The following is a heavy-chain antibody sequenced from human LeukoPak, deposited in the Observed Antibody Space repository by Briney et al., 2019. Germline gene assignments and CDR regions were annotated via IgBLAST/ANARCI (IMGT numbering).Heavy chain of an antibody. CDR2: ISSSSSYI. J-gene: IGHJ3*02. D-gene: IGHD4-17*01. CDR3: ARDPSTVAFDI. V-gene: IGHV3-21*01. Sequence: GSLRLSCAASGFTFSSYSMSWVRQAPGKGLEWVSSISSSSSYIYYADSVKGRFTISRDNAKNSLYLQMNSLRAEDTAVYYCARDPSTVAFDIWGQGTMVTVSS. CDR1: GFTFSSYS.